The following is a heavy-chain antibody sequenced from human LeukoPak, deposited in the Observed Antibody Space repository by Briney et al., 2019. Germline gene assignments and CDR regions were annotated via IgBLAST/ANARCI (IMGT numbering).Heavy chain of an antibody. J-gene: IGHJ4*02. D-gene: IGHD3-10*01. Sequence: GGSLRLSCAASGFTFSIYAMSWVRQAPGKGLEWVSAMSGSGGTAYYADSVKGRFTISRDNSKNTLYLQMNSLRAEDTAVYYCARNVRSYRYGSGSYYVDYWGQGTLVTVSS. CDR3: ARNVRSYRYGSGSYYVDY. V-gene: IGHV3-23*01. CDR2: MSGSGGTA. CDR1: GFTFSIYA.